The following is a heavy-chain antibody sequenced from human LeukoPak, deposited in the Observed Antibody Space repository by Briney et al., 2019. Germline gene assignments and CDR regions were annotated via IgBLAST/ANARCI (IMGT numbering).Heavy chain of an antibody. CDR2: IYYSGST. CDR3: ATEWYSSSSPYFDY. J-gene: IGHJ4*02. D-gene: IGHD6-6*01. CDR1: GGSISSYY. V-gene: IGHV4-59*12. Sequence: SETLSLTCTVSGGSISSYYWSWIRQPPGKGLEWIGYIYYSGSTNYNPSLKSRVTISVDTSKNQFSLKLSSVTAADTAVYYCATEWYSSSSPYFDYWGQGTLVTVSS.